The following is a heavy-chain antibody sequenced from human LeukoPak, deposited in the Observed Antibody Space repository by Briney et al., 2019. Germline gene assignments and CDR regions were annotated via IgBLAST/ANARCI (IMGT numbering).Heavy chain of an antibody. V-gene: IGHV3-33*06. J-gene: IGHJ5*02. CDR3: AKGLQQLVMWFDP. CDR2: IWYDGSNK. Sequence: PGRSLRLSCAASGFTFSSYGMHWVRQAPGKGLEWVAVIWYDGSNKYYADSVKGRFTISRDNSKNTLYLQMNSLRAEDTAVYYCAKGLQQLVMWFDPWGQGTLVAVSS. D-gene: IGHD6-13*01. CDR1: GFTFSSYG.